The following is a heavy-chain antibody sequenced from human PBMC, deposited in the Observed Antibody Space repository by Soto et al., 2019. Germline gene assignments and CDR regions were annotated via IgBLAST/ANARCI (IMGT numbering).Heavy chain of an antibody. CDR3: ASGIQLWLRRINSGYSG. J-gene: IGHJ4*02. Sequence: QVQLVQSGAEVKKPESSVKVSCKAPGGTFSTYAISWVRQAPGQGLEWMGGISPMFGTANYAQRFQDRVTITADESTNTVYMELSSLRSEDTAVYFCASGIQLWLRRINSGYSGWGQGTLVTVSS. CDR1: GGTFSTYA. D-gene: IGHD5-18*01. CDR2: ISPMFGTA. V-gene: IGHV1-69*12.